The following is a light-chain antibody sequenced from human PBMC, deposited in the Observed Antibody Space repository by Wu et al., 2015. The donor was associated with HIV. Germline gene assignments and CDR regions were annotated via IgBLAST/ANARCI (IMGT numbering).Light chain of an antibody. J-gene: IGKJ1*01. CDR1: HDISSY. V-gene: IGKV1-8*01. CDR2: GSS. CDR3: QQYYDYPWT. Sequence: AIRMTQSPSSLSASIGDRVTITCRASHDISSYLAWYQQRPGKAPKLLIYGSSTLQSGVSSGFSGSGSGTDFTLTINCLQSEDFATYYCQQYYDYPWTFAQGTKVEI.